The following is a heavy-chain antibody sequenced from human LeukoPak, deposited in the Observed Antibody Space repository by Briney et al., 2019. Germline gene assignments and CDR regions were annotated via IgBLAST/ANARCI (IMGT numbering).Heavy chain of an antibody. CDR2: SGNT. D-gene: IGHD5-12*01. CDR1: GVSISSSNSY. CDR3: ARAGYSGSDFSV. V-gene: IGHV4-39*01. J-gene: IGHJ6*04. Sequence: SSETLSLTCTVSGVSISSSNSYWGWIRQPPGKGLEWIGSSGNTYYNASLKSQVSISIDTSKNQFSLRLTSVTAADTAVYYCARAGYSGSDFSVWGKGTTVTVSS.